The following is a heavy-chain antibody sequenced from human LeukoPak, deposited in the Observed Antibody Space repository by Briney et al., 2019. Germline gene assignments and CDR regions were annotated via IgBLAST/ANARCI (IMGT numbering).Heavy chain of an antibody. CDR3: ARKRGDYFDY. J-gene: IGHJ4*02. V-gene: IGHV1-69*05. CDR1: GGTFSSYA. D-gene: IGHD3-16*01. CDR2: IIPIFGTA. Sequence: ASVKVSCKASGGTFSSYAMSWVRQAPGQGLEWMGGIIPIFGTANYAQKFQGRVTITTDESTSTAYMELSSLRSEDTAVYYCARKRGDYFDYWGQGTLVTVSS.